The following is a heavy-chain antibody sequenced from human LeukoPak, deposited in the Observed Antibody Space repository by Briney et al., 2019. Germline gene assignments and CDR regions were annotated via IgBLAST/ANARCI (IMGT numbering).Heavy chain of an antibody. Sequence: GGSLRLSCAASGFTFSSYAMSWGRQAPGKGLERGSAISGSGGSTNYAETVKGGVTISRENSKSTLYMQMNSLRAEETAVYFCAKLLWPYYYYGMDVWGQGTTVTVSS. V-gene: IGHV3-23*01. J-gene: IGHJ6*02. D-gene: IGHD2/OR15-2a*01. CDR2: ISGSGGST. CDR3: AKLLWPYYYYGMDV. CDR1: GFTFSSYA.